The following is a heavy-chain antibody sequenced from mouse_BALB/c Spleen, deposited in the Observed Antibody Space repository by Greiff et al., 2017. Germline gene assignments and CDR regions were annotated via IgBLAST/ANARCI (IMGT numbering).Heavy chain of an antibody. Sequence: EVQLVESGGGLVQPGGSRKLSCAASGFTFSSFGMHWVRQAPEKGLEWVAYISSGSSTIYYADTVKGRFTISRDNPKNTLFLQMTSLRSEDTAMYYCARGYDGGAWFAYWGQGTLVTVSA. CDR3: ARGYDGGAWFAY. V-gene: IGHV5-17*02. D-gene: IGHD2-2*01. CDR1: GFTFSSFG. J-gene: IGHJ3*01. CDR2: ISSGSSTI.